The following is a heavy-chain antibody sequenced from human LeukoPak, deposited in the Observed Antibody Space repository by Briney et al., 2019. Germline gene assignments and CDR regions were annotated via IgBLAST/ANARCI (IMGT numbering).Heavy chain of an antibody. D-gene: IGHD4-17*01. CDR1: GFTFSSYS. V-gene: IGHV3-48*01. Sequence: GGSLRLSCAASGFTFSSYSMNWVRQAPGKGLEWVSYISSSSSTIYYADSVKGRFTISRDNAKNSLYLQMNSLRAEDTAVYYCARRLRRNYFDYWGQGTLVTVSS. CDR2: ISSSSSTI. J-gene: IGHJ4*02. CDR3: ARRLRRNYFDY.